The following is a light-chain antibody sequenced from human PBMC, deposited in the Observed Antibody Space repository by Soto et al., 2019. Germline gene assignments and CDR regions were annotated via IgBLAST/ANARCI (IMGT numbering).Light chain of an antibody. Sequence: QAVVTQPPSASGTPGQRVTISCSGSSSNIGSNTVNWYQQLQGTAPKLLIYSNNQRPSGVADRFSGSKSGTLAYLAISGLQCEDAADYYCSAWDDSLYGVVFGGGTKLTGL. CDR3: SAWDDSLYGVV. J-gene: IGLJ2*01. CDR1: SSNIGSNT. V-gene: IGLV1-44*01. CDR2: SNN.